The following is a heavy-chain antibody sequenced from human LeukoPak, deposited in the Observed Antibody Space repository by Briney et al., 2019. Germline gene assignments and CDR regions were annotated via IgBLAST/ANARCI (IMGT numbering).Heavy chain of an antibody. V-gene: IGHV4-59*01. CDR1: GGSISSYY. Sequence: SETLSLTCTVSGGSISSYYWSWIRQPPGKGLEWIGYIYYSGSTNYNPSLKSRVTISVDTSKNQFSLKLSSVTAADTAVYYCARVRVDIAMVRTNYYYYGMDVWGQGTTVTVSS. J-gene: IGHJ6*02. CDR3: ARVRVDIAMVRTNYYYYGMDV. CDR2: IYYSGST. D-gene: IGHD5-18*01.